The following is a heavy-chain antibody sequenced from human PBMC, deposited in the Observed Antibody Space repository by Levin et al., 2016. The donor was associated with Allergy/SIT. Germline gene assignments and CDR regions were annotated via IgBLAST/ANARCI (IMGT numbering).Heavy chain of an antibody. J-gene: IGHJ4*02. Sequence: GVRQMPGKGLEWMGRIDPSDSYTNYNPSFQGHVTISADKSISTAYLQWSSLKASDTAMYYCAIPLTSGGDFHFDYWGQGSLVTVSS. D-gene: IGHD2-21*01. CDR2: IDPSDSYT. V-gene: IGHV5-10-1*01. CDR3: AIPLTSGGDFHFDY.